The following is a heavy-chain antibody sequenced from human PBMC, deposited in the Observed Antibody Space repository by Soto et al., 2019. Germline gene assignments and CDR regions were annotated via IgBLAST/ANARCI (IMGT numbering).Heavy chain of an antibody. V-gene: IGHV1-69*13. CDR2: IIPIFGTA. CDR3: ARSIAVAGHDAFDI. Sequence: SVKVSCKASGGTFSSYAISWVRQAPGQGLEWMGGIIPIFGTANYAQKFQGRVTITADESTSTAYMELSSLRSEDTAVYYCARSIAVAGHDAFDIWGQGTMVTVS. CDR1: GGTFSSYA. D-gene: IGHD6-19*01. J-gene: IGHJ3*02.